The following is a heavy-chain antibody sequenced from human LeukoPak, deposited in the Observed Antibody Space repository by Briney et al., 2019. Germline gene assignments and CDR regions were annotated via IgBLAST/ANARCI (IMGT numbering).Heavy chain of an antibody. V-gene: IGHV3-23*01. CDR3: AKGTPDVAVATF. CDR2: ISGSADYT. D-gene: IGHD6-19*01. CDR1: GFTFNPYA. Sequence: GGSLRLSCAASGFTFNPYAMSWVRQAPGKGLEWVSAISGSADYTFYTDSVKGRFTISRGNSKNTLYLQMNSLRAEDTALYYCAKGTPDVAVATFWGQGTMVTVSS. J-gene: IGHJ3*01.